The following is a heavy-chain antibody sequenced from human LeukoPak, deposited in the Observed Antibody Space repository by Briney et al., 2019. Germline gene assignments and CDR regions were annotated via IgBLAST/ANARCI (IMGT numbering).Heavy chain of an antibody. CDR2: INISNSYI. CDR1: GFTFRSYS. J-gene: IGHJ3*02. CDR3: ARDVVFDI. V-gene: IGHV3-21*01. Sequence: GGSLRLSSADSGFTFRSYSMNSVRQAPGEGREWVSSINISNSYIDYADSVKGQFTISRDNAKNSLYLQMNSLRAEDTAVYYCARDVVFDIWGQGTMVTVSS.